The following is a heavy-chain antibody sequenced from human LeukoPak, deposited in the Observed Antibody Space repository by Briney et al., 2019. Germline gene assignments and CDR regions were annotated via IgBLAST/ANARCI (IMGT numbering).Heavy chain of an antibody. V-gene: IGHV1-46*02. CDR2: INPSGGST. Sequence: ASVKVSCKTSGYTFNIYYMLWVRQAPGQGLEWMGIINPSGGSTTYAQKFQGRVTMTRDTSTTTVYMELNNLKSEDTAVYYCARDGSPARFDYWGHGTLVTVSS. J-gene: IGHJ4*01. CDR1: GYTFNIYY. D-gene: IGHD6-13*01. CDR3: ARDGSPARFDY.